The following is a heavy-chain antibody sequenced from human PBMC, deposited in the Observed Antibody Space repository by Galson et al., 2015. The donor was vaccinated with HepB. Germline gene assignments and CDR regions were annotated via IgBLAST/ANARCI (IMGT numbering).Heavy chain of an antibody. CDR3: ATSEVVAGPFDY. Sequence: SVKVSCKASGYTFTGYYMHWVRQAPGQGLEWMGWINPSSGGTNYAQKFQGRVTMTRDTSISTAYMELSRLRSDDTAVYYCATSEVVAGPFDYWGQGTLVTVSS. D-gene: IGHD6-19*01. CDR2: INPSSGGT. CDR1: GYTFTGYY. V-gene: IGHV1-2*02. J-gene: IGHJ4*02.